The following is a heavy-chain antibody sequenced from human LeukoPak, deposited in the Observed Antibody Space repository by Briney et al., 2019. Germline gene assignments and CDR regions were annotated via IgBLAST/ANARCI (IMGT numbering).Heavy chain of an antibody. D-gene: IGHD5-12*01. CDR3: ARARDYIVVDF. J-gene: IGHJ4*02. CDR2: LYSAGNT. V-gene: IGHV3-66*02. Sequence: PGGSLRLSCAASGLTVSSNYMNWVRQAPGKGLEWVSVLYSAGNTYYADSVKGRFTISRDNSKNTLFLQMDSLRPEDTAVYYCARARDYIVVDFWGQGTLATVSS. CDR1: GLTVSSNY.